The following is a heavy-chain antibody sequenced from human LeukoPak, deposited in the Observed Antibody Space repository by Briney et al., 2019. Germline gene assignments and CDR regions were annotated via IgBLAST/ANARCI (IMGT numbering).Heavy chain of an antibody. Sequence: ASVKVSCKASGYTFTSYGISWVRQAPGQGLEWMGWISAYNGNTNYAQKLQGRVTMTTDTSTSTAYMELRSLRSDDTAVYYCARLLTSYYDFWSCPDHNWFDPWGQGTLVTVSS. J-gene: IGHJ5*01. CDR1: GYTFTSYG. D-gene: IGHD3-3*01. V-gene: IGHV1-18*01. CDR2: ISAYNGNT. CDR3: ARLLTSYYDFWSCPDHNWFDP.